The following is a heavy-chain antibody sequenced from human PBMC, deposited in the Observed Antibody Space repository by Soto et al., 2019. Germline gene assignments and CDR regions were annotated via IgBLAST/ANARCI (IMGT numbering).Heavy chain of an antibody. V-gene: IGHV3-48*01. J-gene: IGHJ3*02. CDR1: GFALSSYS. D-gene: IGHD4-17*01. CDR3: ARVRGDYGDYEGAGGAFDI. Sequence: GGSLRLSCAASGFALSSYSMNWVRQAPGKGLEWVSYISSSSSTIYYADSVKGRFTISRDNAKNSLYLQMNSLRAEDTAVYYCARVRGDYGDYEGAGGAFDIWGQGTMVTVSS. CDR2: ISSSSSTI.